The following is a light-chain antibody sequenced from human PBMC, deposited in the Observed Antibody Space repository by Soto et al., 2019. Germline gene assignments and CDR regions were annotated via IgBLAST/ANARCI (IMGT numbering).Light chain of an antibody. Sequence: EIVLTQSPGTLSMSPGERATLSCSASQSVSSGYLAWYQQRPGQAPRLLIYGASTRATGIPDRFSGSGSGTDFTLTISSLEPEDFAVYYCQQLTDWPPQWTFGQGTKVDIK. V-gene: IGKV3D-20*02. CDR3: QQLTDWPPQWT. CDR1: QSVSSGY. CDR2: GAS. J-gene: IGKJ1*01.